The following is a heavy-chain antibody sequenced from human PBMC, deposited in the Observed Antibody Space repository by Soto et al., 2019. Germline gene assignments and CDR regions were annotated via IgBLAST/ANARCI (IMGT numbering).Heavy chain of an antibody. CDR3: ARMRILGEISPFFDL. D-gene: IGHD3-16*02. J-gene: IGHJ4*02. CDR1: SASLASDN. CDR2: IYPNGRT. Sequence: QVHLQESGPGLVKPSETLSLTCAVSSASLASDNWSWIRQPPGKGLEWIGYIYPNGRTNYNPSLRGQVAISIDKSKNQFSLRLDSVFAADAAVYLCARMRILGEISPFFDLWGQGTLVTVSS. V-gene: IGHV4-59*01.